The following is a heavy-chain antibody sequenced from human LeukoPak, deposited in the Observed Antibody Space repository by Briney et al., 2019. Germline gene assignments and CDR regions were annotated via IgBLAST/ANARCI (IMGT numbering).Heavy chain of an antibody. CDR3: AKRRYDILTY. CDR2: ISGSGGST. J-gene: IGHJ4*02. D-gene: IGHD3-9*01. Sequence: GGSLRLSCAVSGITLSNYGMSWVRQAPGKGLEWVSAISGSGGSTYYADSVKGRFTISRDNSKNTLYLQMNSLRAEDTAVYYCAKRRYDILTYWGQGTLVTVSS. V-gene: IGHV3-23*01. CDR1: GITLSNYG.